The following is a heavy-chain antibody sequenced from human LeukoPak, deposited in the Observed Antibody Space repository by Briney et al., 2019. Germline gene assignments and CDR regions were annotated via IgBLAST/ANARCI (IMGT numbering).Heavy chain of an antibody. Sequence: TGGSLRLSCAASGFTFSSYAMSWVRQAPGKGLEWVSAISGSGGSTYYADSVKGRFTISRDNSKNTLYLQMNSLRAEDTAVYYCASDSSGYYYNFDYWGQGTLVTVSS. CDR2: ISGSGGST. J-gene: IGHJ4*02. V-gene: IGHV3-23*01. D-gene: IGHD3-22*01. CDR1: GFTFSSYA. CDR3: ASDSSGYYYNFDY.